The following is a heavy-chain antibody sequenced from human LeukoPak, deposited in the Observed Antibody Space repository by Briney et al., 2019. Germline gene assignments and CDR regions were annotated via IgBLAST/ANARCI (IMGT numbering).Heavy chain of an antibody. CDR3: ARGGIQLWLDDY. J-gene: IGHJ4*02. V-gene: IGHV1-69*04. CDR2: IIPILGIA. CDR1: GGTFSSYA. D-gene: IGHD5-18*01. Sequence: GASVKVSCKASGGTFSSYAISWVRQAPGQGLEWMGRIIPILGIANYAQKFQGRVTITADKSTSTAYMELSSLRSEDTAVYYCARGGIQLWLDDYWGQGTLVTVSS.